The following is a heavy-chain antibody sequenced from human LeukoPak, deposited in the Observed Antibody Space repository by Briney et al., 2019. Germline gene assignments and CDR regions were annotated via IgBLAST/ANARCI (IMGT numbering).Heavy chain of an antibody. CDR1: GFTFSNYV. D-gene: IGHD1-26*01. Sequence: GGSLRLSCAASGFTFSNYVMHWVRQGPGKGLELVTFIRYDGSNKYYADSVKGRFTISRDNSKNTLYLQMNSLRSEDTAVYYCAKSIIVDATVDAFDIWGQGTMVTVSS. CDR3: AKSIIVDATVDAFDI. CDR2: IRYDGSNK. V-gene: IGHV3-30*02. J-gene: IGHJ3*02.